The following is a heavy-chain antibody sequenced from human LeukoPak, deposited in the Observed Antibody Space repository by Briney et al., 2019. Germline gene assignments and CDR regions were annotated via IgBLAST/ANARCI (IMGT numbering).Heavy chain of an antibody. CDR2: INHSGST. CDR1: GGSFSGYY. Sequence: SETLSLTCAVYGGSFSGYYWSWIRQPPGKGLEWIGEINHSGSTNCNPSLKSRVTISVDTSKNQFSLNLSSVTAADTAVYYCARRDGYSDFDFWGQGTLVTVSS. D-gene: IGHD5-24*01. J-gene: IGHJ4*02. V-gene: IGHV4-34*01. CDR3: ARRDGYSDFDF.